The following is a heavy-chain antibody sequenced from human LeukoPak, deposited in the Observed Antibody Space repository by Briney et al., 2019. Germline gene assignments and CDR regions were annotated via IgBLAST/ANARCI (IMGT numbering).Heavy chain of an antibody. CDR2: INPNSGGT. D-gene: IGHD3-10*01. J-gene: IGHJ4*02. CDR3: ARVGLLWFGELFDY. V-gene: IGHV1-2*02. Sequence: ASVKVTFKASGYTFTGYYMHWVRQAPGQGLEWMGWINPNSGGTNYAQKFQGRVTMTRDTSISTAYMELSRLRSDDTAVYYCARVGLLWFGELFDYWGQGTRVTVSS. CDR1: GYTFTGYY.